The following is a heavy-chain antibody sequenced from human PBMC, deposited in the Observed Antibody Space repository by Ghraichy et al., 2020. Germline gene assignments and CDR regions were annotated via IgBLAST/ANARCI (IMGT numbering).Heavy chain of an antibody. CDR2: IYYSGST. CDR3: ARQPYYYYGMDV. CDR1: GGSISSYY. Sequence: SETLSLTCTVSGGSISSYYWSWIRQPPGKGLEWIGYIYYSGSTNYNPSLKSRVTISVDTSKNQFSLKLSSVTAADTAVYYCARQPYYYYGMDVWGQGTTVTVSS. V-gene: IGHV4-59*08. J-gene: IGHJ6*02.